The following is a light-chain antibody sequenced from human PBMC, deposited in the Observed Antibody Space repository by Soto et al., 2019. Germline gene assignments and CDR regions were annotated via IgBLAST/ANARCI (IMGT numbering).Light chain of an antibody. V-gene: IGKV3-11*01. CDR3: QQYSSWPLT. Sequence: IVMTQSPDTLSVSPGERSTLSCRASQSMSSYLAWYQQKPGQAPRLLIYDASNRATGIPARFSGSGSGTDFTLTVSNLEPEDFAVYYCQQYSSWPLTFGGGTKVDIK. CDR2: DAS. CDR1: QSMSSY. J-gene: IGKJ4*01.